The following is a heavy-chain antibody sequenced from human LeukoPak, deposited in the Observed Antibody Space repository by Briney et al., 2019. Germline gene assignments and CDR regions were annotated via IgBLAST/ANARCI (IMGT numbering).Heavy chain of an antibody. CDR2: MNPNSGNT. CDR3: ARGLKAARHYYYYMDV. D-gene: IGHD6-6*01. V-gene: IGHV1-8*01. Sequence: ASVKVSCKASGYTFTSYDINWVRQTTGQGLEWMGWMNPNSGNTGYAQKFQGRVTMTRNTSISTAYMELSSLRSEDTAVYYCARGLKAARHYYYYMDVWGKGTTVTVSS. CDR1: GYTFTSYD. J-gene: IGHJ6*03.